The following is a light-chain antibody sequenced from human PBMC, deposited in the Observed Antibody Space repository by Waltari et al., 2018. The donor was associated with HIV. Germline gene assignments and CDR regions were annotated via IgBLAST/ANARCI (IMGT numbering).Light chain of an antibody. CDR2: WAS. CDR1: QSVLFSSNNKNH. Sequence: DIVMTQSPASLAVSLGERATINCKSSQSVLFSSNNKNHLAWYQQKPGQPPRLLIYWASTRESGVPDRFSGSGSGTDFTLNISSLQAEDVAVYYCQQYYSSPWNFGPGTKVDI. V-gene: IGKV4-1*01. J-gene: IGKJ3*01. CDR3: QQYYSSPWN.